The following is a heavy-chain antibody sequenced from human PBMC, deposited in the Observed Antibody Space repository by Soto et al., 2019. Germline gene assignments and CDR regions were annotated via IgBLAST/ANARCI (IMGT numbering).Heavy chain of an antibody. CDR1: GDSVSSNSAA. CDR2: TYYGSKWYN. D-gene: IGHD2-21*01. CDR3: ARGTKRSVLGAFDL. Sequence: PSQTLSLTCAISGDSVSSNSAAWNWIRQSPSRGLEWLGRTYYGSKWYNDYAVSVKSRITINPDTSKNQFSLQLNSVTPEDTAVYYCARGTKRSVLGAFDLWGPGTMVTVSS. J-gene: IGHJ3*01. V-gene: IGHV6-1*01.